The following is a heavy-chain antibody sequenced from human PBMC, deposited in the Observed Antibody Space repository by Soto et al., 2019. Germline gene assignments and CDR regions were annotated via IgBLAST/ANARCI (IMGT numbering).Heavy chain of an antibody. J-gene: IGHJ6*02. D-gene: IGHD6-25*01. CDR3: ARDSGSLVVNYYYYGMDV. CDR1: GFTFSDYY. Sequence: SLRLSCAASGFTFSDYYMSWIRQAQGKGLEWVSYISSSGSTIYYADSVKGRFTISRDNAKNSLYLQMNSLRAEDTAVYYCARDSGSLVVNYYYYGMDVWGQGTTVTVSS. V-gene: IGHV3-11*01. CDR2: ISSSGSTI.